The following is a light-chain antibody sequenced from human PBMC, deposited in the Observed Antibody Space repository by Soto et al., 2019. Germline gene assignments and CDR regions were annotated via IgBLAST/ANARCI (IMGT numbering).Light chain of an antibody. CDR3: RAYEQGSIYV. V-gene: IGLV2-14*01. CDR1: SSDVGAYNY. CDR2: GVG. Sequence: QSALPQPASVSGSPGPAITISCTGSSSDVGAYNYVSWYLQHPGKAPKLLIYGVGNRPSGVSARFSGSKSGDTASLTISGLQAEDEADDYCRAYEQGSIYVFGTGTKLTVL. J-gene: IGLJ1*01.